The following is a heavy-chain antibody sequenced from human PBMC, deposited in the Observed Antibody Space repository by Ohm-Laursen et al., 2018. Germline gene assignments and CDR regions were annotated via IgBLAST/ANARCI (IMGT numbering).Heavy chain of an antibody. CDR3: AKASSRYYYDSSGYYIDYLDY. CDR2: IGGSGTST. D-gene: IGHD3-22*01. J-gene: IGHJ4*02. Sequence: SLRLSCAASGFPFSTYAMNWVRQAPGKGLEWVSAIGGSGTSTYYADSVKGRFTISRDNSKNTLYLQMNSLRAEDTAVYYCAKASSRYYYDSSGYYIDYLDYWGQGTLVTVSS. CDR1: GFPFSTYA. V-gene: IGHV3-23*01.